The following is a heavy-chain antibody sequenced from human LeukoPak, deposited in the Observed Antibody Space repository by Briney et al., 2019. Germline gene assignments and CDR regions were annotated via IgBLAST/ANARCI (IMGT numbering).Heavy chain of an antibody. CDR1: GFTFSSYA. Sequence: GGSLRLSCAASGFTFSSYAMHWVRQAPGKGLEWVAVISYDGSNKYYADSVKGRFTISRDNSKNTLYLQMNSLRAEDTAVYYCASSSWEAWGQGTLVTVSS. D-gene: IGHD6-13*01. CDR3: ASSSWEA. CDR2: ISYDGSNK. V-gene: IGHV3-30*04. J-gene: IGHJ5*02.